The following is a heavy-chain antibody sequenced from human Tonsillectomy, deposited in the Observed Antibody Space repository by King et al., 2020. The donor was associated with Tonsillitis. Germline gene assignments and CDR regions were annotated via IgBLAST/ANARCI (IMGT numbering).Heavy chain of an antibody. Sequence: QLVQSGAEVKKPGSSVRVSCKASGGTFSSYAISWVRQAPGQGLEWMGWIIPIIGIVNNAQKFQGRVTITADKSTSTVYMELNSLRSEDTAVYYCASVVTATRGYYYFGMDVWGQGTTVTVSS. CDR3: ASVVTATRGYYYFGMDV. CDR1: GGTFSSYA. CDR2: IIPIIGIV. J-gene: IGHJ6*02. D-gene: IGHD2-21*02. V-gene: IGHV1-69*09.